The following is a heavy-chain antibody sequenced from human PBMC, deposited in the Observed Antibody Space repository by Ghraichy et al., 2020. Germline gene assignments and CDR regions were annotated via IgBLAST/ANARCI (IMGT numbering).Heavy chain of an antibody. CDR1: GGSISSYY. CDR3: ASYYYDSSGYYWGPEYFQH. J-gene: IGHJ1*01. CDR2: IYYSGST. Sequence: GSLSLTCTVSGGSISSYYWSWIRQPPGKGLEWIGYIYYSGSTNYNPSLKSRVTISVDTSKNQFSLKLSSVTAADTAVYYCASYYYDSSGYYWGPEYFQHWGQGTLVTVSS. D-gene: IGHD3-22*01. V-gene: IGHV4-59*01.